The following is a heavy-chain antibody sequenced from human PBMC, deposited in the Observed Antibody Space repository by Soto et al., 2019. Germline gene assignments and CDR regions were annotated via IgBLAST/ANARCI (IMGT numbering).Heavy chain of an antibody. Sequence: PGQSLKISCKGSGYSLTSYWIGWVLQMPGKRLEWMGIIYPGDSDTRYSPSFQGQVTISADKSISTAYMELRSLRSDETAVYYCARDRREQLWLHYYGMDVWGQGTTVTVSS. CDR2: IYPGDSDT. J-gene: IGHJ6*02. CDR1: GYSLTSYW. D-gene: IGHD5-18*01. V-gene: IGHV5-51*01. CDR3: ARDRREQLWLHYYGMDV.